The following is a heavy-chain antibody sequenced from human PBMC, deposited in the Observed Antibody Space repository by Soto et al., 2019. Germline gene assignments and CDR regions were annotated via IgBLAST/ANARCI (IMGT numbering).Heavy chain of an antibody. Sequence: ASVKVSCKASGGTFSSYAISWVRQAPGQGLEWMGGIIPIFGTANYAQKFQGRVTITADESTSTAYMELSSLRAEDTAVYYCAKGPIQLWSFDYWGQGTLVTVSS. CDR3: AKGPIQLWSFDY. CDR2: IIPIFGTA. CDR1: GGTFSSYA. D-gene: IGHD5-18*01. V-gene: IGHV1-69*13. J-gene: IGHJ4*02.